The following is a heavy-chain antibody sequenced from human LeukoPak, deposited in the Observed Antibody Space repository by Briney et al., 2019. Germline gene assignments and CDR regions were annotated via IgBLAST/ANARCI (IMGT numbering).Heavy chain of an antibody. CDR3: ARRARVGMPI. D-gene: IGHD2-15*01. CDR1: GGSFTSSDFY. Sequence: SSETLSLTCTVSGGSFTSSDFYWAWIRRPPGKGLEWVGSFYYDGRTYYSPSLKSRVTVYVDTSKNQFSLRLTSVSAADTAVYYCARRARVGMPIWGQGTLVTVSS. V-gene: IGHV4-39*01. CDR2: FYYDGRT. J-gene: IGHJ3*02.